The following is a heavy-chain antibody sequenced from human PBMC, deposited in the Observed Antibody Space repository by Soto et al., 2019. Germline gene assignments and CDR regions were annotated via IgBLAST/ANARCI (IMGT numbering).Heavy chain of an antibody. V-gene: IGHV3-21*01. CDR1: GFTFSSYS. Sequence: GGSLRLSCAASGFTFSSYSMNWVRQAPGKGLEWVSSISSSSSYIYYADSVKGRFTISRDNAKNSLYLQMNSLRAEDTAVYYCARDLRWRSFTIFGVVPPDYWGQGTLVTVSS. CDR2: ISSSSSYI. CDR3: ARDLRWRSFTIFGVVPPDY. J-gene: IGHJ4*02. D-gene: IGHD3-3*01.